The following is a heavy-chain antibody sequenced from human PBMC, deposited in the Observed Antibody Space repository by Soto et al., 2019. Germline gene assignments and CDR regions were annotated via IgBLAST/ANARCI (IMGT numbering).Heavy chain of an antibody. CDR3: AKGPATAPDYFES. Sequence: ESGGGVVQPGRSLRLSCAGSGFTFSNSGLHWVRQAPGKGLEWVAFISYDGRKEYYADSVKGRFTISRDTSKNTLDLQMNSLRVEDTAVYFCAKGPATAPDYFESWSQGNLVTVSS. J-gene: IGHJ4*02. CDR2: ISYDGRKE. V-gene: IGHV3-30*18. CDR1: GFTFSNSG. D-gene: IGHD1-26*01.